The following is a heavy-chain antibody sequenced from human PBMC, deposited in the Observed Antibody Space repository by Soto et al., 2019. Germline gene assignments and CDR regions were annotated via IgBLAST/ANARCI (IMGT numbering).Heavy chain of an antibody. D-gene: IGHD3-22*01. Sequence: SSETLSLTCTFACGSISSYYVSWTRQPPGKGMECIGYIYYSGSTNYNPSLKSRVTISVDTSKNQFSLKLSSVTAADTAVYYCARVRSYYDSSGYKTDYGMHVWGQGTTVT. CDR3: ARVRSYYDSSGYKTDYGMHV. J-gene: IGHJ6*02. CDR2: IYYSGST. V-gene: IGHV4-59*01. CDR1: CGSISSYY.